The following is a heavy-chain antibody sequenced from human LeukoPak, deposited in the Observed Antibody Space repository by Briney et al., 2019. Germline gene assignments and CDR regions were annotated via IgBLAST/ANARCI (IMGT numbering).Heavy chain of an antibody. CDR2: INANSGTT. J-gene: IGHJ5*01. Sequence: GGSLRLSCTASGFAFSVYAMSWLRQPPGKGLEWVSTINANSGTTSYAASVRGCFTISRDNSKNTLYLQLNTLRADDTATYYCAKPISGGLAVTADWFHPWGQGTLVVVSS. CDR3: AKPISGGLAVTADWFHP. CDR1: GFAFSVYA. V-gene: IGHV3-23*01. D-gene: IGHD6-19*01.